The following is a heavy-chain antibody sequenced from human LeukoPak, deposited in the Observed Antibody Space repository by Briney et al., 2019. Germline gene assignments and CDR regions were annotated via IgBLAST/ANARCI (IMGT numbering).Heavy chain of an antibody. CDR1: GGSISSYY. CDR2: IYYSGST. D-gene: IGHD3-10*01. Sequence: SETLSLTCTVSGGSISSYYWSWIRQPPGKGLEWLGYIYYSGSTNYNPSLKSRVTISVDTSKNQFSLKLSSVTAADTAVYYRARPMGYTGSGSYLFDYWGQGTLVTVSS. J-gene: IGHJ4*02. V-gene: IGHV4-59*01. CDR3: ARPMGYTGSGSYLFDY.